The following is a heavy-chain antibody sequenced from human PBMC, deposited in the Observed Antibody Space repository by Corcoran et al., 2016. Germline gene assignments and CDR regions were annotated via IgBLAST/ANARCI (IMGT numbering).Heavy chain of an antibody. CDR3: ATEFRGGMDV. CDR2: IKAKTHGGTT. V-gene: IGHV3-15*07. D-gene: IGHD3-10*01. Sequence: EAQLVESGGGLVKPGGSLRLSCAASGLNFNDAWMNWLRQAPGKGLEWVARIKAKTHGGTTDYAAPVKGRFTISRDDSKRTLYLQMSSLQTEDTGVDYCATEFRGGMDVWDQGTTVTVSS. CDR1: GLNFNDAW. J-gene: IGHJ6*02.